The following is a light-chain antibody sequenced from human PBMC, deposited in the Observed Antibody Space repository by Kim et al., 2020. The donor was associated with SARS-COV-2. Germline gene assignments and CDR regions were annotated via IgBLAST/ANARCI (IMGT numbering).Light chain of an antibody. J-gene: IGLJ3*02. Sequence: QSALTQPASVSGSPGQSITISCIGTSSDVGAYNYVSWYQHHPGKAPKLMIYEVNNRPSGVSNRFSGSKSGNTASLTISGLQAEDEADYYCNSYTKSATLVFGGGTQLTVL. CDR2: EVN. CDR3: NSYTKSATLV. CDR1: SSDVGAYNY. V-gene: IGLV2-14*01.